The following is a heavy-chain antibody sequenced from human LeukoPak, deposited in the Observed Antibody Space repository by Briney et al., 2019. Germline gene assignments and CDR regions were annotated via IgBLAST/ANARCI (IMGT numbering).Heavy chain of an antibody. CDR1: GGSISSYY. D-gene: IGHD5-24*01. J-gene: IGHJ4*02. V-gene: IGHV4-4*07. CDR3: ARLKRRDGYNSPGFDY. CDR2: IYTSGST. Sequence: SETLSLTCTVSGGSISSYYWSWIRQPAGKGLEWIGRIYTSGSTNYNPSLKSRVTMSVDTSKNQFSLKLSSVTAADTAVYYCARLKRRDGYNSPGFDYWGQGTLVTVSS.